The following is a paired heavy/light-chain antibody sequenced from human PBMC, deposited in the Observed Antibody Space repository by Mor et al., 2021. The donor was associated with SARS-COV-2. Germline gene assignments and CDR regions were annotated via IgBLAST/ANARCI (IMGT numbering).Heavy chain of an antibody. V-gene: IGHV3-7*01. Sequence: EVQLVESGGGLVQPGGSLRLSCGASGFTFKTYWMTWVRQAPGKGLEWVANIKYDGSEKYYVDYVKGRFTISRDNAKNSLYLQMNSLRAEDTALYYCASSAVRWAFDIWGQGTMVTVSS. CDR1: GFTFKTYW. CDR3: ASSAVRWAFDI. J-gene: IGHJ3*02. D-gene: IGHD4-17*01. CDR2: IKYDGSEK.
Light chain of an antibody. J-gene: IGLJ2*01. CDR3: CSYAGNYNVV. Sequence: QSALTQPASVSGSPGQSIAVSCTGTSSDVGSYNLVSWYQQHPGKAPKLMIYEVTKRPSGVSNRFSGSKSGNTASLTISGLQAEDEADYYCCSYAGNYNVVFGGGTNLTVL. CDR2: EVT. V-gene: IGLV2-23*02. CDR1: SSDVGSYNL.